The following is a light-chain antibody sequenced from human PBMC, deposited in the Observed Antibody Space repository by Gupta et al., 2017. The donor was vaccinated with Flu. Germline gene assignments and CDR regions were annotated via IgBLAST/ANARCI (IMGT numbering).Light chain of an antibody. CDR1: QSISSY. CDR2: AAS. CDR3: QQSYSTPPT. J-gene: IGKJ1*01. Sequence: PSSLSASVRDRVTITCRASQSISSYLNWYQQKPGKAPKLLIYAASSLQSGVPSRFSGSGSGTDFTLTISRLQPEDFATYYCQQSYSTPPTFGQGTKVEIK. V-gene: IGKV1-39*01.